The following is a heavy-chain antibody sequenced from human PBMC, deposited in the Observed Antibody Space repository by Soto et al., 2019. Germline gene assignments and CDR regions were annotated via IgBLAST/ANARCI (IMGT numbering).Heavy chain of an antibody. Sequence: ETLSLTCTVSGGSINSFYWSWIRQSPGKGLEWIGYIYYTGSTVYNPSLKRRTTISLDTSKNQFSLNLASVTAADTAVYYCARVRYGSGSYLHAFDYWGQGTLVTVSS. CDR2: IYYTGST. V-gene: IGHV4-59*01. J-gene: IGHJ4*02. CDR3: ARVRYGSGSYLHAFDY. D-gene: IGHD3-10*01. CDR1: GGSINSFY.